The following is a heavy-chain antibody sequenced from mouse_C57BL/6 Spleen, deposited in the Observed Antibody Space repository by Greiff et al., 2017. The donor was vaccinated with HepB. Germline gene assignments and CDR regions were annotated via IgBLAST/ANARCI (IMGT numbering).Heavy chain of an antibody. V-gene: IGHV1-52*01. CDR1: GYTFTSYW. CDR2: IDPSDSET. Sequence: QVQLQQPGAELVRPGSSVKLSCKASGYTFTSYWMHWVKQRPIQGLEWIGNIDPSDSETHYNQKFKDKATLTVDKSSSTAYMQLSSLSSEDSAVYYCARSNYYGSYWYFDVWGTRTTVTVSS. D-gene: IGHD1-1*01. CDR3: ARSNYYGSYWYFDV. J-gene: IGHJ1*03.